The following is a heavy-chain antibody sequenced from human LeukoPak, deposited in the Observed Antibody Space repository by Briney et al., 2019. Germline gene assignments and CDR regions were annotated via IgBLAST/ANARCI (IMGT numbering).Heavy chain of an antibody. V-gene: IGHV3-74*01. Sequence: GGSLRVSCAASGFTFSSYWMHWVRQVPGKGLVWVSRINSDGSSTSYADSVKGRFTISRDNAKNTLYLQMNSLRAEDTAVYYCARALIGYYFDYWGRGTLVTVSS. CDR1: GFTFSSYW. J-gene: IGHJ4*02. D-gene: IGHD2-8*01. CDR3: ARALIGYYFDY. CDR2: INSDGSST.